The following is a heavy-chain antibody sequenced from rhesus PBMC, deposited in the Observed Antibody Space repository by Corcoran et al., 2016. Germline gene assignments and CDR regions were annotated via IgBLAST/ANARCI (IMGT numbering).Heavy chain of an antibody. CDR1: GYTFTSYY. D-gene: IGHD4-29*01. CDR3: TRGTGPYGSSSFDY. CDR2: TSADKGNK. Sequence: QVQLVQSGAEIKQPGAPVKLSCKASGYTFTSYYMHWVRQAPGQGLEWIKRTSADKGNKGYANNVPGRVTITTGTSTSTGYMELSSLRSEDTAVYYCTRGTGPYGSSSFDYWGQGVLVTVSS. V-gene: IGHV1-180*01. J-gene: IGHJ4*01.